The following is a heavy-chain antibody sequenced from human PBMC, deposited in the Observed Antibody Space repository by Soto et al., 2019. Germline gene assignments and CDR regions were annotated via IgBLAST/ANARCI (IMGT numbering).Heavy chain of an antibody. J-gene: IGHJ4*02. Sequence: PGGSLRLSCAVSGFTFNSYSMNWVRQAPGKGLEWVSSISSFSNYMYYTDSVKGRFTISRDNARNSLYLQMNSLRAEDTAVYYCVRDDFGLGIDYRGLGTLVTVSS. CDR1: GFTFNSYS. CDR2: ISSFSNYM. V-gene: IGHV3-21*01. CDR3: VRDDFGLGIDY. D-gene: IGHD1-26*01.